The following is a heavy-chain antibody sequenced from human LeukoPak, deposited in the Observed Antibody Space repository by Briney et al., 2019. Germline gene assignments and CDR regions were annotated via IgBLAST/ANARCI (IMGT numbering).Heavy chain of an antibody. CDR2: IYHSGST. Sequence: PSESLSLTCAVSGGSIKSNNWWSWVRQPPGKGLEWIGEIYHSGSTNYNPSLESRVTVSVDKSKNQISLDLSSVTAADTAVYYCARVYGYGDYDYFDYWGQGTLVTVSS. J-gene: IGHJ4*02. V-gene: IGHV4-4*02. CDR3: ARVYGYGDYDYFDY. CDR1: GGSIKSNNW. D-gene: IGHD4-17*01.